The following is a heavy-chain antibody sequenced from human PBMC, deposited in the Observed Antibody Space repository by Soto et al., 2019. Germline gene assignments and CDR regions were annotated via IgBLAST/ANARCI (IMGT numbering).Heavy chain of an antibody. CDR2: ISYDGSNK. J-gene: IGHJ4*02. V-gene: IGHV3-30-3*01. D-gene: IGHD3-10*01. CDR3: ARPLLLWFGGPFDY. CDR1: GFTFSSYA. Sequence: GGSLRLSCAASGFTFSSYAMHWVRQAPGKGLEWVAVISYDGSNKYYADSVKGRFTISRDNSKNTLYLQMNSLRAEDTAVYYCARPLLLWFGGPFDYWGQGTLVTVSS.